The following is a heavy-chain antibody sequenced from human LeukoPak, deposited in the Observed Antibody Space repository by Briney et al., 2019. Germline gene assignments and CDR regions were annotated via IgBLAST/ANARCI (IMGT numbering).Heavy chain of an antibody. V-gene: IGHV3-7*01. Sequence: RGSLRLSCAASGFTFSNYWMSWVRQAPGKGLEWMANIKQDGSEKYYVDSVKGRFTISRDNAKNSLYLQMNSLRAEDTAVYYCASYYDSSGYYYSSLAIDYWGQGTLVTVSS. D-gene: IGHD3-22*01. CDR2: IKQDGSEK. CDR1: GFTFSNYW. J-gene: IGHJ4*02. CDR3: ASYYDSSGYYYSSLAIDY.